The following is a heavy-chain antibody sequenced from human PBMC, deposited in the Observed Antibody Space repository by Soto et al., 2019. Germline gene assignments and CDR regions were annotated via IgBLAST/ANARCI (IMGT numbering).Heavy chain of an antibody. CDR3: VKDYGGNSGGFFDY. J-gene: IGHJ4*02. CDR1: GFTFRRYG. V-gene: IGHV3-30*18. D-gene: IGHD4-17*01. Sequence: GGSLRLSCAASGFTFRRYGMHWVRQAPGKGLEWVAVIIFDGSNKFHGDSVKGRFTISRDNSKNMLYLEMNSLRPDDTALYYCVKDYGGNSGGFFDYWGQGTLVTVSS. CDR2: IIFDGSNK.